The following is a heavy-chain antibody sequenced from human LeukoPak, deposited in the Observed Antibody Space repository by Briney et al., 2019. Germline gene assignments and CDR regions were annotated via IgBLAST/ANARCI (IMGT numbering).Heavy chain of an antibody. V-gene: IGHV4-59*01. Sequence: SETLSLTCTVSGGSISSYYWSWIRQPPGKGLEWIGYIYYSGSTNYNPSLKSRVTISVDTSKNQFSLKLSSVTAADTAVYYCARLDCSSTSCHLDYWGQGTLVTVSS. D-gene: IGHD2-2*01. CDR3: ARLDCSSTSCHLDY. CDR1: GGSISSYY. J-gene: IGHJ4*02. CDR2: IYYSGST.